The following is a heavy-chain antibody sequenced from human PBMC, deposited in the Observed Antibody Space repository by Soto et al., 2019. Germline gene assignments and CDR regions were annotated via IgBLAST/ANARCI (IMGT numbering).Heavy chain of an antibody. CDR2: IYSGGST. J-gene: IGHJ6*02. V-gene: IGHV3-53*01. CDR3: AREAPLSGYYSSDHYGMDV. D-gene: IGHD3-22*01. Sequence: GGSLRLSCAASGFTVSSNYMSWVRQAPGKGLEWVSVIYSGGSTYYADSVKGRFTISRDNSKNTLYLQMNSLRAEDTAVYYCAREAPLSGYYSSDHYGMDVWGQGTTVTVSS. CDR1: GFTVSSNY.